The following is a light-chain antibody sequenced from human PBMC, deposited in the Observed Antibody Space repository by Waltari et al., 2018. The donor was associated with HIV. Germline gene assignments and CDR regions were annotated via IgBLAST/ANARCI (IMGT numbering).Light chain of an antibody. CDR2: STN. CDR1: SGSVSTSYY. V-gene: IGLV8-61*01. CDR3: VLYMGSGIWV. J-gene: IGLJ3*02. Sequence: QAVVTQEPSFSVSPGGTVTLTCGLSSGSVSTSYYPSWYQQTPGQAPRTLIYSTNRRSSGVPDRCSGSILGNQAALTITGAQADDESDYYCVLYMGSGIWVFGGGTKVTVL.